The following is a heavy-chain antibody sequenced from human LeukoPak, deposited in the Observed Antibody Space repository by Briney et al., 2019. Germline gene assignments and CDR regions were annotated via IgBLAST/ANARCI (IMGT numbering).Heavy chain of an antibody. V-gene: IGHV3-49*04. CDR3: TRDQTPYY. Sequence: QPGGSLRLSCTTSGFTFGDYAMTWVRQAPGKGLEWVGFIRSKAYGRTTEYAASVKATFTISRDDSNSNAYLQRNSLKTQNSAVYYCTRDQTPYYWGQGTLVTVSS. J-gene: IGHJ4*02. CDR1: GFTFGDYA. CDR2: IRSKAYGRTT.